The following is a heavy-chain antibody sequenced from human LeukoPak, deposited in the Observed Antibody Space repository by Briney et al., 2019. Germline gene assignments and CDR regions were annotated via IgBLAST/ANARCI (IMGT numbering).Heavy chain of an antibody. Sequence: PGGSLRLSCAASGFTFSSYAMSWVRQAPGRGLEWVSSISSSSSYIYYADSVKGRFTISRDNAKNSLYLQMNSLRAEDTAVYYCARDVGWNWFDPWGQGTLVTVSS. V-gene: IGHV3-21*01. CDR2: ISSSSSYI. CDR3: ARDVGWNWFDP. D-gene: IGHD2-15*01. CDR1: GFTFSSYA. J-gene: IGHJ5*02.